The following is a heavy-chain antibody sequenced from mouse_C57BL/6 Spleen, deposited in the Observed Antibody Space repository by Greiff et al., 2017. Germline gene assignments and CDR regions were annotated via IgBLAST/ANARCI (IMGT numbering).Heavy chain of an antibody. CDR2: IHPNSGST. D-gene: IGHD2-4*01. V-gene: IGHV1-64*01. CDR1: GYTFTSYW. J-gene: IGHJ4*01. Sequence: QVQLKQPGAELVKPGASVKLSCKASGYTFTSYWMHWVKQRPGQGLEWIGMIHPNSGSTNYNEKFKSKATLTVDKSSSTAYMQLSSLTSEDSAVYYCARLYDYDDYYAMDYWGQGTSVTVSS. CDR3: ARLYDYDDYYAMDY.